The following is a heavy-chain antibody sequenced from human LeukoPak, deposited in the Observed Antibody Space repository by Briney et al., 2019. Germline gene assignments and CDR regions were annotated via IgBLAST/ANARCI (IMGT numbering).Heavy chain of an antibody. V-gene: IGHV3-66*01. CDR2: IYSGGST. D-gene: IGHD3-22*01. Sequence: GGSLRLSCAASGFTVSSNYMSWVRQAPGKGLEWVSVIYSGGSTYYADSVKGRFTISRDNSKNTLYLQMNSLRAEDTAVYYCARAENDYYDSSGYYSHWGQGTLVTVSS. CDR1: GFTVSSNY. CDR3: ARAENDYYDSSGYYSH. J-gene: IGHJ4*02.